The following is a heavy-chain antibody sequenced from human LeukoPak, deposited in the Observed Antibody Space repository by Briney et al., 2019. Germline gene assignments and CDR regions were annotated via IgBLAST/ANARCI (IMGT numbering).Heavy chain of an antibody. V-gene: IGHV3-23*01. D-gene: IGHD5-12*01. CDR2: ISGSAGST. CDR1: GFTFSSYA. J-gene: IGHJ4*02. CDR3: AKGKSGYSGHTIFSY. Sequence: GGSLRLSCAASGFTFSSYAMSWVRQAPGNGLEWVSAISGSAGSTYYADSVKGRFTISRDNSKNTLSLQMNSLRVEDTAVYYCAKGKSGYSGHTIFSYWGQGTLVTVSS.